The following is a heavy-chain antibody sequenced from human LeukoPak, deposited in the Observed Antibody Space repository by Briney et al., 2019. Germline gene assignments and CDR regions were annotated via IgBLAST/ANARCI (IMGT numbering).Heavy chain of an antibody. D-gene: IGHD3-10*01. Sequence: SLTLSLTCTVSGGSISSGGYYWSWIRQHPGKGLEWIGYIYYSGSTYYNPSLKSRVSISVDTSKNQFSLKLSSVTAADTAVYYCARCPLVRGVILPWFDPWGQGTLVTVSS. J-gene: IGHJ5*02. CDR1: GGSISSGGYY. V-gene: IGHV4-31*03. CDR3: ARCPLVRGVILPWFDP. CDR2: IYYSGST.